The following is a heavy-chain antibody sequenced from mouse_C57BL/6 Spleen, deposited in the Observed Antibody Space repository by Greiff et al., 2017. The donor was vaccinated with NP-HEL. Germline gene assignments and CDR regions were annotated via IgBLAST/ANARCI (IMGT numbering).Heavy chain of an antibody. Sequence: QAQLKESGPELVKPGASVKISCKASGYAFSSPWMNWVKQRPGKGLEWIGRIYPGDGDTNYNGKFKGKATLTADKSSSTAYMQLSSLTSEDSAVYFCARWGTTVVATRDYWGQGTTLTVSS. CDR2: IYPGDGDT. CDR1: GYAFSSPW. J-gene: IGHJ2*01. CDR3: ARWGTTVVATRDY. D-gene: IGHD1-1*01. V-gene: IGHV1-82*01.